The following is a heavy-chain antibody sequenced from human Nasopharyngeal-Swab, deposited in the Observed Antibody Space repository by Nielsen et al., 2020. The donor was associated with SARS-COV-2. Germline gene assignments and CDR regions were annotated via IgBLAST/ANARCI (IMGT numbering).Heavy chain of an antibody. V-gene: IGHV3-23*01. CDR2: ISGSGGST. J-gene: IGHJ4*02. CDR3: AKDWGLWLQAYYFDY. Sequence: GGSLRLSWAASGFTFSSYAMSWVRQAPGKGLEWVSAISGSGGSTYYADSVKGRFTISRDNSKNTLYLQMNSLRAEDTAVYYCAKDWGLWLQAYYFDYWGQGTLVTVSS. CDR1: GFTFSSYA. D-gene: IGHD5-18*01.